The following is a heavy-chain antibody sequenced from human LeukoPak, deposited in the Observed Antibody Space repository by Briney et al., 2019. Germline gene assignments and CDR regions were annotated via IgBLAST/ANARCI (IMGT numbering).Heavy chain of an antibody. J-gene: IGHJ3*02. CDR3: ARGGSNWGFAYDAFDI. D-gene: IGHD7-27*01. CDR2: INHSGST. V-gene: IGHV4-34*01. CDR1: GGSFSGYY. Sequence: SETLSLTCAVYGGSFSGYYWSWIRQPPGKGLEWIGEINHSGSTNYNPSLKGRVTISVDTSKNQFSLKLSSVTAADTAVYYCARGGSNWGFAYDAFDIWGQGTMVTVSS.